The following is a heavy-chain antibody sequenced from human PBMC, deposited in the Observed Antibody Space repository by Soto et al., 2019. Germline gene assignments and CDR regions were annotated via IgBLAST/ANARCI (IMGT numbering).Heavy chain of an antibody. CDR3: ARGGSSSDNGMDV. Sequence: EVQLVESGGGLVQPGGSLRLSCAASGFSFSTYSMNWVRQAPGKGLEWVSYISSRSYTIYYVDSVKGRFTISRDNAKKSLYLQMNSLRDEGTAVYYCARGGSSSDNGMDVWGQGTTVTVSS. V-gene: IGHV3-48*02. CDR1: GFSFSTYS. J-gene: IGHJ6*02. CDR2: ISSRSYTI. D-gene: IGHD6-6*01.